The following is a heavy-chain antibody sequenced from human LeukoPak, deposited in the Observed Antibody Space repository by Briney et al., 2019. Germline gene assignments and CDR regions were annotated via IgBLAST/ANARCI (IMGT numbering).Heavy chain of an antibody. J-gene: IGHJ3*02. D-gene: IGHD2-2*03. CDR2: INTGGGT. V-gene: IGHV3-23*01. Sequence: PGGSLRLSCAASGFTFSTYTMSWVRQAPGKGLEWVSAINTGGGTSSADSVKGRFTISRDNSESTLYLQMSSLRAEDTAVYYCARGLDSVTWRPFDIWGQGTVVTVSS. CDR3: ARGLDSVTWRPFDI. CDR1: GFTFSTYT.